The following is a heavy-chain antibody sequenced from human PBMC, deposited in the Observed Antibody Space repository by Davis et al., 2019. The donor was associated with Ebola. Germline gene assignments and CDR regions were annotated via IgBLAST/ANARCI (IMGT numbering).Heavy chain of an antibody. V-gene: IGHV1-2*02. Sequence: ASVKVSCKASGYTFTGYYMHWVRQAPGQGLEWMGWINPNSGGTNYAQKLQGRVTMTTDTSTSTAYMELRSLRSDDTAVYYCARDGGSYGNWFDPWGQGTLVTVSS. CDR3: ARDGGSYGNWFDP. CDR1: GYTFTGYY. J-gene: IGHJ5*02. CDR2: INPNSGGT. D-gene: IGHD1-26*01.